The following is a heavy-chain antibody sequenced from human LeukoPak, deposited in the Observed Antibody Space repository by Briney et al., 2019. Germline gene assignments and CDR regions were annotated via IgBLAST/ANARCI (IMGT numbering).Heavy chain of an antibody. V-gene: IGHV4-39*01. CDR1: GVSISSSSYY. Sequence: SETLCLTCTVSGVSISSSSYYWGRIPQPPGKGLEWIGSIYYSGSTYYNPSLKRRVTISVDSSKNHFSLKLSSVTAADTAVYYCASRDGSGSYSYYYYGMDVWGQGTTVTVSS. CDR3: ASRDGSGSYSYYYYGMDV. CDR2: IYYSGST. J-gene: IGHJ6*02. D-gene: IGHD3-10*01.